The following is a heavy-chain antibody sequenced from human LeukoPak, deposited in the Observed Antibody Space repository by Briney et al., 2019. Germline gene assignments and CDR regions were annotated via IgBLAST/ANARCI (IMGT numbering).Heavy chain of an antibody. Sequence: SETLSLTCTVSGGSISSSSYYWGWIRQPPGKGLEWIGSIYYSGSTYYNPSLKSRVTISVDTSKNQFSLKLSSVTAADTAVYYCAREGYGGNSYPLDYWGQGIQVTVSS. D-gene: IGHD4-23*01. CDR2: IYYSGST. J-gene: IGHJ4*02. CDR1: GGSISSSSYY. CDR3: AREGYGGNSYPLDY. V-gene: IGHV4-39*07.